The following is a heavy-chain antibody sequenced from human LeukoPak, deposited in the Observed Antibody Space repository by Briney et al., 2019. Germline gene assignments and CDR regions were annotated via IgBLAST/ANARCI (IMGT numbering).Heavy chain of an antibody. CDR1: GYTFTSYY. CDR3: AREDTYYYDSSGYYYFDY. Sequence: GASVKVSCKASGYTFTSYYMHWVRQAPGQGLEWMGIINPSGSTSYAQKFQGRVTMTRDTSTSTVYMELSSLRSGDTAVHYCAREDTYYYDSSGYYYFDYWGQGTLVTVSS. J-gene: IGHJ4*02. V-gene: IGHV1-46*01. CDR2: INPSGST. D-gene: IGHD3-22*01.